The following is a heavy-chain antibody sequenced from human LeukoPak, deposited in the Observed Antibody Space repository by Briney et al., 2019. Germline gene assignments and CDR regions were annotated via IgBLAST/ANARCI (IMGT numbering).Heavy chain of an antibody. J-gene: IGHJ4*02. CDR1: GGSISSGSHY. CDR2: IYTSGST. D-gene: IGHD3-3*01. CDR3: AREKVWSDY. Sequence: SQTLSLTCTVSGGSISSGSHYWSWIRQPAGKGLEWIGRIYTSGSTNYNPSLKSRVTISVDTSKNQFSLKLSSVTAADTAVYYCAREKVWSDYWGQGTLVTVSS. V-gene: IGHV4-61*02.